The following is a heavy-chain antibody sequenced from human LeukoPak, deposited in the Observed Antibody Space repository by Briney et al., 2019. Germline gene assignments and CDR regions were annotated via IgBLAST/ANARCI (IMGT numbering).Heavy chain of an antibody. CDR3: AKDEGPLPAKYRN. J-gene: IGHJ4*02. V-gene: IGHV3-30*18. CDR1: GFTFSSYG. D-gene: IGHD5-18*01. CDR2: ISYDGSNK. Sequence: GGSLRLSCAASGFTFSSYGMHWVRQAPGKGLEWVAVISYDGSNKYYADSVKGRFTISRDNSKNTLYLQMNSLRAEDTAVYSCAKDEGPLPAKYRNWGQGTLVTVSS.